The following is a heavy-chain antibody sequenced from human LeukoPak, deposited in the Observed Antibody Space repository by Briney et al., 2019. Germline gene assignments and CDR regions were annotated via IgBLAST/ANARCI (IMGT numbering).Heavy chain of an antibody. V-gene: IGHV1-69*05. Sequence: ASVKVSCKASGGTFSSYAISWVRQAPGQGLEWMGGIIPIFGTANYAQKFQGRVTITTDESTSTAYMELSSLRSEDTAVYYRARDRWELNWFDPWGQGTLVTVSS. CDR1: GGTFSSYA. CDR2: IIPIFGTA. CDR3: ARDRWELNWFDP. J-gene: IGHJ5*02. D-gene: IGHD1-26*01.